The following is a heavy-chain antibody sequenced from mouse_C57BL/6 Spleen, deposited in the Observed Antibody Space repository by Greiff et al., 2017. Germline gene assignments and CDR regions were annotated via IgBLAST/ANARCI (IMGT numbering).Heavy chain of an antibody. J-gene: IGHJ2*01. CDR3: TRSPIYYDYGFDY. CDR2: IYPGNSDT. D-gene: IGHD2-4*01. V-gene: IGHV1-5*01. Sequence: EVQLQQSGTVLARPGASVKMSCKTSGYTFTSYWMHWVKQRPGQGLEWIGAIYPGNSDTSYNQKFKGKAKLTAVTSASTAYMELSSLTNEDSAVYYCTRSPIYYDYGFDYWGQGTTLTVSS. CDR1: GYTFTSYW.